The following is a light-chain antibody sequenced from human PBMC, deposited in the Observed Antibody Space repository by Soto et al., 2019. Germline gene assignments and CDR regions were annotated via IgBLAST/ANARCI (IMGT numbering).Light chain of an antibody. J-gene: IGLJ1*01. Sequence: SYELTQPPSVSVSPGQTASITCSGDKLGDKYACWYQQKPGQSPVLVIYQDSKRPSGIPERFSGSSSGNTATLTISGTQAMDEADYYCQAWDSSTPLYVFGTGTKVTVL. CDR2: QDS. CDR3: QAWDSSTPLYV. CDR1: KLGDKY. V-gene: IGLV3-1*01.